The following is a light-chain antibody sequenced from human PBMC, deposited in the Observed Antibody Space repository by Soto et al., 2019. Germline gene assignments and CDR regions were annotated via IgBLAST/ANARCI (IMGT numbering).Light chain of an antibody. CDR3: QQYGGSPRT. J-gene: IGKJ2*01. V-gene: IGKV3-20*01. CDR1: QSIRSNY. Sequence: DTVLTQSPGILSLSPGERATLYCRTSQSIRSNYLAWYQQKAGQPPSLLIYGASSRAGGIPDRFSGSGSGTDFTLTISRLEPEDFAVYYCQQYGGSPRTFGQGTKLEIK. CDR2: GAS.